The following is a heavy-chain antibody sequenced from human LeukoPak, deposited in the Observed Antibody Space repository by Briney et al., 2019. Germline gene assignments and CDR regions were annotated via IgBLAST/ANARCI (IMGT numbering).Heavy chain of an antibody. Sequence: AGSLRLSCAASGFTVSSNYKSWDRQAPGKELERVSVIYGGGSTYYADSVKGRFTISRDNSKNTLYLQKNTLGAEDTAVYYCARSDGIATAGPFDYWGQGTLVTVS. CDR3: ARSDGIATAGPFDY. J-gene: IGHJ4*02. V-gene: IGHV3-53*01. D-gene: IGHD6-13*01. CDR2: IYGGGST. CDR1: GFTVSSNY.